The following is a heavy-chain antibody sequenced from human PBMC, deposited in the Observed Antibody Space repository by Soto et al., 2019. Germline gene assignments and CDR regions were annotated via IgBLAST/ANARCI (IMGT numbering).Heavy chain of an antibody. CDR3: AKYGRGVVVAATHHAFDI. V-gene: IGHV4-31*03. CDR2: IYYSGST. Sequence: SETLSLTCTVSGGSFSSGGYYWIWIRQHPGKGLEWIGYIYYSGSTYYNPSLRSRVTISVDTSKNQFSLKLSSVTAADTAVYYCAKYGRGVVVAATHHAFDIWGQGTMVTVSS. D-gene: IGHD2-15*01. J-gene: IGHJ3*02. CDR1: GGSFSSGGYY.